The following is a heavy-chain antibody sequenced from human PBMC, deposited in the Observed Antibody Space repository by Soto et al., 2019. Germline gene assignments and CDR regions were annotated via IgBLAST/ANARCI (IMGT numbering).Heavy chain of an antibody. D-gene: IGHD5-12*01. V-gene: IGHV3-15*01. CDR1: GFTFGNAW. Sequence: ESGGGLDKPGGSLRLSCAAPGFTFGNAWMSWVRQAPGKGREGLGGIKNKTDGGKTDSAAPVKGRFTISRDDSKNTLYLQMNSLKTEDTAVYYCTTVHIVAPSAYYYYGMDVWGQGTTVTVSS. J-gene: IGHJ6*02. CDR2: IKNKTDGGKT. CDR3: TTVHIVAPSAYYYYGMDV.